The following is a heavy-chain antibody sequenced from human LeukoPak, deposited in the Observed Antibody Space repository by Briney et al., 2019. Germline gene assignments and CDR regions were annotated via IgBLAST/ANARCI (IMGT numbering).Heavy chain of an antibody. V-gene: IGHV3-23*01. J-gene: IGHJ4*02. Sequence: PRRSLRLSCAASGFTFSRYVMNWVRQAPGKGLEWVSAISFSGDRAYYADSVKGRFTISRDNAKNTLYLQMNSLRVEDTAIYFCAKPFHDHDIYDSWGQGTLVTVSS. D-gene: IGHD3-9*01. CDR1: GFTFSRYV. CDR3: AKPFHDHDIYDS. CDR2: ISFSGDRA.